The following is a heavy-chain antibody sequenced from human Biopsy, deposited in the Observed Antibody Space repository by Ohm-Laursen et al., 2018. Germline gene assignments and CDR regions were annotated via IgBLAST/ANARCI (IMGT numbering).Heavy chain of an antibody. CDR2: IFYRGST. D-gene: IGHD3-22*01. J-gene: IGHJ5*02. CDR1: GVYINGGRYY. Sequence: SDTLSLTCTVSGVYINGGRYYWNWIRQPPGKGLEWIGSIFYRGSTHYKPSLKSRVNISVDTSKNQFSLKLNSVTAADTAVYYCARDYDTSGYYYVSWGQGTLVTVSS. V-gene: IGHV4-39*01. CDR3: ARDYDTSGYYYVS.